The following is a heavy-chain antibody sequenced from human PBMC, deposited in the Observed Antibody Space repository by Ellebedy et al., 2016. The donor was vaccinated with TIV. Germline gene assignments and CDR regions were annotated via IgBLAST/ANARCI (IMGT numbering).Heavy chain of an antibody. CDR1: GFTFSSYA. CDR3: AKGSQWLGRTCFDY. D-gene: IGHD6-19*01. J-gene: IGHJ4*02. CDR2: ISGNGGRT. V-gene: IGHV3-23*01. Sequence: GESLKISCAASGFTFSSYAMSWVRQAPGKGLEWVSSISGNGGRTDYADSVKGRFTISRDNSNNSLYLQMNSLRAEDTAVYYCAKGSQWLGRTCFDYWGQGTQVTVSS.